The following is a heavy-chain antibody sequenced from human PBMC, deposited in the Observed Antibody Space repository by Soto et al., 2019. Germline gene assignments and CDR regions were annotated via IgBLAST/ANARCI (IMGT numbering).Heavy chain of an antibody. D-gene: IGHD3-9*01. V-gene: IGHV4-59*01. CDR2: IYSSGST. CDR1: GGSISNYY. J-gene: IGHJ4*02. CDR3: ARRRYDMLTGYFHAPFDY. Sequence: SETLSLTCTVSGGSISNYYWNWIRQSPGKGLEWIGYIYSSGSTHYNPSLQNRVTISIDTSKNQVSLNVDSVTAADTAVYYCARRRYDMLTGYFHAPFDYWGQGALVTVSS.